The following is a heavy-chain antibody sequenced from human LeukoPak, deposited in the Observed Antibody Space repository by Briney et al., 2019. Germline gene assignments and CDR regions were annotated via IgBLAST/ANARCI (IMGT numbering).Heavy chain of an antibody. CDR2: INHSGST. J-gene: IGHJ5*02. D-gene: IGHD6-19*01. CDR3: ARGIAVAGTSSPYNWFDP. V-gene: IGHV4-34*01. Sequence: SETLSLTCAVYGGSFSGYYWSWIRQPPGKGLEWIGEINHSGSTDYNPSLKSRVTISVDTSKNQFSLKLSSVTVADTAVYYCARGIAVAGTSSPYNWFDPWGQGTLVTVSS. CDR1: GGSFSGYY.